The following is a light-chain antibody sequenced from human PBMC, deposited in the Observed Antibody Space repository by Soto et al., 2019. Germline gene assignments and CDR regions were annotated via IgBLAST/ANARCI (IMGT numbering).Light chain of an antibody. CDR3: QQYGSSPLII. CDR2: GAS. CDR1: QTVSITY. V-gene: IGKV3-20*01. Sequence: VLTQSPGTLSLSPGESATLSYRSIQTVSITYLTWYQQKPGQAPRLLIFGASKRATGIPDRFSDSGSGRDFTLTISALVPADFAVYYCQQYGSSPLIIFGQGTRLEIK. J-gene: IGKJ5*01.